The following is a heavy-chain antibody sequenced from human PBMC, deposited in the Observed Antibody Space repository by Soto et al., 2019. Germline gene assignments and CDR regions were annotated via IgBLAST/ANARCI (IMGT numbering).Heavy chain of an antibody. J-gene: IGHJ4*02. Sequence: GGSVRLSCAASGFTFRSYAMNRVRQAPRKGLQWVSTITGSADSTYYADSVKGRFTISRDNSKNTLYLQMNGLRAEDTAIYYCAKDPAVPGLFGYWGQGTLVTVSS. CDR3: AKDPAVPGLFGY. D-gene: IGHD6-19*01. CDR1: GFTFRSYA. CDR2: ITGSADST. V-gene: IGHV3-23*01.